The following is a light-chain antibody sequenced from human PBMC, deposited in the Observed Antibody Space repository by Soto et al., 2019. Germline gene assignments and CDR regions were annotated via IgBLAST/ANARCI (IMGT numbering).Light chain of an antibody. J-gene: IGKJ1*01. CDR2: DAS. V-gene: IGKV1-5*01. CDR3: QQYNSYSWT. Sequence: DIQMTQSPSTLAASLRDRVTITFRASQSISSWLAWYQQKPGKAPKLLIYDASSLESGVPSRFSGSGSGTEFTLTISSLQPDDFATYYCQQYNSYSWTFGQGTKVDIK. CDR1: QSISSW.